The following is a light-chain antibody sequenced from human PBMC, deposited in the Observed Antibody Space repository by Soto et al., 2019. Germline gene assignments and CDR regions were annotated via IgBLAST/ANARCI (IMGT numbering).Light chain of an antibody. V-gene: IGKV3-20*01. CDR2: DAS. J-gene: IGKJ1*01. Sequence: EIVLTQSPGTLSLSPGERATLSCRASQYVSSSSLAWYQQKRGQAPRLLIHDASSRATGIPDRFSGSGSGTDFTLTISRLEPEDFAVYYCQQYGSSPRTFGQGTKGDIK. CDR1: QYVSSSS. CDR3: QQYGSSPRT.